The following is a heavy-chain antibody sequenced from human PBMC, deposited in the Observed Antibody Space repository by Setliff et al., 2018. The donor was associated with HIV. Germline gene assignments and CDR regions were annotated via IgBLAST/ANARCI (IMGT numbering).Heavy chain of an antibody. CDR1: GGSISSSSYY. V-gene: IGHV4-39*07. D-gene: IGHD2-15*01. Sequence: SETLSLTCTVSGGSISSSSYYWVWISKPPGKGLEWIGSIYYSGSSGSTYYNPSLKSRVTLSIDTSKNQFSLKLTSVTAADTAVYYCARGGGLNWFDPWGQGTLVTVSS. CDR2: IYYSGSSGST. CDR3: ARGGGLNWFDP. J-gene: IGHJ5*02.